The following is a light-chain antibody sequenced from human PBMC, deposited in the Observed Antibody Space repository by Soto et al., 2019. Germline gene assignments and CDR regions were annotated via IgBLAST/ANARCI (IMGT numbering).Light chain of an antibody. Sequence: DIQMTQSPYSLSAAFGDRVTIACRASQNINTYLNWYQQKTGKAPKLLIFDAASLQSGVPSRFSGGGYRTDFNLTITSLQTEDFATYYCQQTSSAPFTFGPGTKVDIK. V-gene: IGKV1-39*01. CDR3: QQTSSAPFT. CDR2: DAA. CDR1: QNINTY. J-gene: IGKJ3*01.